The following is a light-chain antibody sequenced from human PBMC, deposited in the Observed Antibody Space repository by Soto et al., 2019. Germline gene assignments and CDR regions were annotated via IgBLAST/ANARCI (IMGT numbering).Light chain of an antibody. J-gene: IGKJ1*01. CDR1: QNIRTY. CDR2: AAS. Sequence: DIQITQSPRLLSASVGDRVTITCRASQNIRTYLTWYQQKPGKGPTVLIYAASTLQRGVPSRFSGSTTGTDFTLTITGLQPEDSATYYCQQTLSVPRTFGLGTKVDIK. V-gene: IGKV1-39*01. CDR3: QQTLSVPRT.